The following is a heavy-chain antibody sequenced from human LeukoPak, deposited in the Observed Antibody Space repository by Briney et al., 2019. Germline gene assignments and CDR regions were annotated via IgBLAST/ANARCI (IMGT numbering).Heavy chain of an antibody. D-gene: IGHD6-13*01. CDR1: GFTFNNYG. Sequence: GRSLTLSCVASGFTFNNYGMHWVRQAPGKGLEWVAVISYDGRNKYHIDSAKGRFTISRDNSKNTLYLHMNSLRAEDTAIYYCAKGHGPHGIAGAANFDNWGQGTLVTVSS. CDR3: AKGHGPHGIAGAANFDN. J-gene: IGHJ4*02. CDR2: ISYDGRNK. V-gene: IGHV3-30*18.